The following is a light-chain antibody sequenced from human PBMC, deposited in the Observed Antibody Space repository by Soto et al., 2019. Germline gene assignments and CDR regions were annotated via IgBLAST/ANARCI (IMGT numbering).Light chain of an antibody. V-gene: IGKV3-20*01. CDR1: QIVNSKY. J-gene: IGKJ1*01. Sequence: EIVLTQSPGTLSLSPGERGTVSCRASQIVNSKYLAWYQHRPGQAPRLLIYDASKRATGIPDRFSGSGSGTDFILTLNELEPEDFAEYYCGLYDETPPRWTFGQGTKM. CDR2: DAS. CDR3: GLYDETPPRWT.